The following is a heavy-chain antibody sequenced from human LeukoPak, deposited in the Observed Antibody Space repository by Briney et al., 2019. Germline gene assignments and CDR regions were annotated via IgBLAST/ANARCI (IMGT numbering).Heavy chain of an antibody. V-gene: IGHV1-24*01. CDR2: SDPEDGET. J-gene: IGHJ6*02. D-gene: IGHD4-17*01. CDR1: GYTLTELS. Sequence: ASVKVSCKVSGYTLTELSMHWVRQAPGKGLEWMGGSDPEDGETIYAQKFQGRVTMTEDTSTDTAYMELSSLRSEDTAVYYCATDENYGPGASFRYYYGMDVWGQGTTVTVSS. CDR3: ATDENYGPGASFRYYYGMDV.